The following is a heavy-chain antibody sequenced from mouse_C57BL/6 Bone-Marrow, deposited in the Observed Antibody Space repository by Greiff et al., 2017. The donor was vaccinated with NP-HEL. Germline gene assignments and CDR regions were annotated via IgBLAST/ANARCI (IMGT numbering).Heavy chain of an antibody. CDR2: IYPGDGDT. V-gene: IGHV1-80*01. Sequence: QVQLKQSGAELVKPGASVKISCKASGYAFSSYWMNWVKERPGKGLEWIGQIYPGDGDTKYNGKFKGKATLTADKSSSTAYMQVSSLTSEDSAVYFCARGDYGTSRFGYAMDYRCHGIAVTVSS. CDR3: ARGDYGTSRFGYAMDY. J-gene: IGHJ4*01. D-gene: IGHD1-1*01. CDR1: GYAFSSYW.